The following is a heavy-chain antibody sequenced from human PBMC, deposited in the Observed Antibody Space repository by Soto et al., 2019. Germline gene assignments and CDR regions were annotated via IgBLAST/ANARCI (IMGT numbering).Heavy chain of an antibody. D-gene: IGHD3-22*01. J-gene: IGHJ4*02. V-gene: IGHV1-3*01. Sequence: QVQLVQSGAEVKKPGASVKVSCKASGYTFTSYAMHWVRQAPGQRLEWMGWINAGNGNTKYSQKFQGRVTITRDTXXSTAYMELSSLRSEDTAVYYCARPWSIYDSSGYYYWGQGTLVTVSS. CDR1: GYTFTSYA. CDR2: INAGNGNT. CDR3: ARPWSIYDSSGYYY.